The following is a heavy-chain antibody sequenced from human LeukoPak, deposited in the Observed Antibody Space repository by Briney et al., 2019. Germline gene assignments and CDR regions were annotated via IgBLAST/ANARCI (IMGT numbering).Heavy chain of an antibody. CDR2: IYHSGST. CDR1: GYSISSGYY. Sequence: PSETLSLTCTVSGYSISSGYYWGWIRQPPGKGREGIGSIYHSGSTYYNPSLKSRVTISVDTSKNQFSLKLSSVTAADTAVYYCARVRTVGSTSRTRVGDYYYYMDVWGKGATVTVSS. J-gene: IGHJ6*03. CDR3: ARVRTVGSTSRTRVGDYYYYMDV. D-gene: IGHD2-2*01. V-gene: IGHV4-38-2*02.